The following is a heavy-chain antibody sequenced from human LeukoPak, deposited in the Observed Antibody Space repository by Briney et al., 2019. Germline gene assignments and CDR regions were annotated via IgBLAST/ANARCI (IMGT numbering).Heavy chain of an antibody. J-gene: IGHJ4*02. CDR2: ISGSGGST. CDR1: GFTFSSYA. CDR3: AKDLNLRGDYLFDY. Sequence: PGGSLRLSYAASGFTFSSYAMSWVRQAPGKGLEWVSAISGSGGSTYYADSVKGRFTISRDNSKNTLYLQMNSLRAEDTAVYYCAKDLNLRGDYLFDYWGQGTLVTVSS. D-gene: IGHD4-17*01. V-gene: IGHV3-23*01.